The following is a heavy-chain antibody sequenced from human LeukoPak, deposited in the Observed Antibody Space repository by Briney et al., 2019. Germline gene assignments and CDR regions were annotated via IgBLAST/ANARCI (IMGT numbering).Heavy chain of an antibody. CDR3: AREVDILTVTYAFDI. CDR2: MNPNSGNT. CDR1: GYTFTSYD. V-gene: IGHV1-8*01. J-gene: IGHJ3*02. Sequence: ASVKVSCKASGYTFTSYDINWVRQATGQGLEWMGWMNPNSGNTGYAQKFQGRGTMTRNTSISTAYMELSSLRSEDTAVYYCAREVDILTVTYAFDIWGQGTMVTVSS. D-gene: IGHD3-9*01.